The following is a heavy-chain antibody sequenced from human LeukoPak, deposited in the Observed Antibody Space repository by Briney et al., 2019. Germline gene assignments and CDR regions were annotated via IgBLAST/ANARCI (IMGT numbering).Heavy chain of an antibody. V-gene: IGHV5-51*01. D-gene: IGHD3-10*01. CDR3: ARQRSSRDRFDY. CDR1: GYSFTNYW. J-gene: IGHJ4*02. Sequence: GESLKISCNGSGYSFTNYWIGWVRQMPGKGLEWMGIIYPGDTRYSPSFQGQVTISADKSISTAYLQWSSLKAADTAMYYCARQRSSRDRFDYWGQGTLVTVSS. CDR2: IYPGDT.